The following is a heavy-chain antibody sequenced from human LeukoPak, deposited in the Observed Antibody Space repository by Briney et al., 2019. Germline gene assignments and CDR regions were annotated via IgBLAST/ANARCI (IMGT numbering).Heavy chain of an antibody. Sequence: PGGSLRLSCAASAFTFSSFAMSWVRQAPGKGLQWVSGISDSGGDTDYADSVKGRFTISRDNSRNPLYLQMNTVRGDDTAIYYCAKDRGPAVASSKVGFDYWGQGTLVTVAS. CDR1: AFTFSSFA. V-gene: IGHV3-23*01. J-gene: IGHJ4*02. D-gene: IGHD6-19*01. CDR2: ISDSGGDT. CDR3: AKDRGPAVASSKVGFDY.